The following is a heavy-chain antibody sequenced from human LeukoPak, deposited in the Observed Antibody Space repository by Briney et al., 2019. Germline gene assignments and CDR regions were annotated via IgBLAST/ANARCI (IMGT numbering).Heavy chain of an antibody. V-gene: IGHV4-59*01. D-gene: IGHD3-10*01. CDR2: IYYSGST. J-gene: IGHJ4*02. Sequence: PSETLSLTCTVYGGSISSYYWSWIRQPPGKGLEWIGYIYYSGSTNYNPSLKSRVTISEDTSKNQFSLKLSSVTAADTAVYYCATTYYYGSGSYSLVYWGQGTLVTVSS. CDR3: ATTYYYGSGSYSLVY. CDR1: GGSISSYY.